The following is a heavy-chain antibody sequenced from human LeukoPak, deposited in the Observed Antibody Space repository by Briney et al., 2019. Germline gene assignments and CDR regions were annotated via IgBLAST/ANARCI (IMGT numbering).Heavy chain of an antibody. CDR3: ARDSPIDY. CDR2: IRYDGSNK. CDR1: GFIFSSYA. J-gene: IGHJ4*02. Sequence: GGSLRLSCAASGFIFSSYAMHWVRQAPGKGLEWVAFIRYDGSNKYYADSVKGRFSISRDNSKNTLFLQMNSLRAEDTAVYYCARDSPIDYWGQGTLVAVSS. V-gene: IGHV3-30*02.